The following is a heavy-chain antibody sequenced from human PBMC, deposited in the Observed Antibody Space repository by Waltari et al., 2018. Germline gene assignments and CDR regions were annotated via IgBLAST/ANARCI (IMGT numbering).Heavy chain of an antibody. Sequence: QVQLQESGPGLVKPSETLSLTCTVSGGSISSYYWSWIRQPPGKGLEWIGYIYSSGSPSQPPAPKSRVIISVDTAKNQFSLKGRSMTAADTAVYYCARDRGYQDYWGQGTLVTVSS. CDR1: GGSISSYY. J-gene: IGHJ4*02. D-gene: IGHD3-10*01. CDR3: ARDRGYQDY. CDR2: IYSSGSP. V-gene: IGHV4-59*01.